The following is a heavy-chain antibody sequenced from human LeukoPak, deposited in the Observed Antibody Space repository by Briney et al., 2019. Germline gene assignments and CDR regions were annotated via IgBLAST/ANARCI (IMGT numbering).Heavy chain of an antibody. CDR2: IYSGGST. CDR1: GFTVSSNY. J-gene: IGHJ4*02. CDR3: AGLGGSGTSPFDY. Sequence: GGSLRLSCAASGFTVSSNYMSWVRQAPGKGLEWVSVIYSGGSTYYADSVKGRLTIPRDNSKNMLYLQMNSLRAEDTAVYYCAGLGGSGTSPFDYWGQGTLVTVSS. V-gene: IGHV3-53*01. D-gene: IGHD3-16*01.